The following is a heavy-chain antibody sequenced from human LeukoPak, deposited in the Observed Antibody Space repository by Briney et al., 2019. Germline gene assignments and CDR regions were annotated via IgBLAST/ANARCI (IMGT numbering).Heavy chain of an antibody. D-gene: IGHD6-13*01. Sequence: GGSLRLSCAASGFTFSSYGMHWVRQAPGKGLEWVAVIWYDGSNKYYADSVKGRFTISRDNSKNTLYLQMNSLRAEDTAVYYCARRIAAAKHFDYWGQGTLVTDSS. CDR3: ARRIAAAKHFDY. CDR1: GFTFSSYG. V-gene: IGHV3-33*01. J-gene: IGHJ4*02. CDR2: IWYDGSNK.